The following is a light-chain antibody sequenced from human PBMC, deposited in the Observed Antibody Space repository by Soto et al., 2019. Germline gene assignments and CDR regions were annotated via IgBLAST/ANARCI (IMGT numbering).Light chain of an antibody. Sequence: DIQMTQSPSSLSASVGDRVTITCRASQSISSYLNWYQQKPGKAPKLLIYAASSLQSGVPSRFSGSGSGTDFTLTISSLQPEDFATYYCQQLNSYRSITFGQGTRLEIK. CDR3: QQLNSYRSIT. V-gene: IGKV1-39*01. CDR2: AAS. J-gene: IGKJ5*01. CDR1: QSISSY.